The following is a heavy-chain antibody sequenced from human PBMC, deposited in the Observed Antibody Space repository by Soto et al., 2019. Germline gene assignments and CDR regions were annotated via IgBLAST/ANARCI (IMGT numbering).Heavy chain of an antibody. J-gene: IGHJ4*02. D-gene: IGHD4-17*01. V-gene: IGHV3-23*01. CDR2: ISTSGETT. CDR1: GFTFGAYA. Sequence: EVQLLESGGGLIQPGGSLRLSCAASGFTFGAYAMSWVRRAPGKGLEWVSSISTSGETTYYADSVKGRFTISRDNSYNALFLQMDSLRVDDAAIYYCAQDQYGSGDYGRFDFWGQGSLVTVSS. CDR3: AQDQYGSGDYGRFDF.